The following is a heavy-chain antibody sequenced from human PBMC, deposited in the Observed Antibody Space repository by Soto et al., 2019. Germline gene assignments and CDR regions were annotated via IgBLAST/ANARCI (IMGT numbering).Heavy chain of an antibody. CDR1: GFSLTTSGVG. V-gene: IGHV2-5*02. J-gene: IGHJ4*02. D-gene: IGHD3-3*01. CDR2: IYWDDDK. Sequence: QITLKESGPTRVKPTQTLTLTCTFSGFSLTTSGVGVGWIRETPGKALEWLAVIYWDDDKRYSPSLRSRLTITKDTSKNQVVLTMANMDPVDIGTYFCAHRGYMSGNWDQGYFDYWGQGTLVTVSS. CDR3: AHRGYMSGNWDQGYFDY.